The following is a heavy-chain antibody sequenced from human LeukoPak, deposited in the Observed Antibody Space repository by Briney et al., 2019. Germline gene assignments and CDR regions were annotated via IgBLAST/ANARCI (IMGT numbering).Heavy chain of an antibody. D-gene: IGHD5-12*01. CDR1: GGSISSYY. Sequence: PSETLSLTCTVSGGSISSYYWSWIRQPPGKGLEWIGYIYYSGSINYHPPLKSRVTISVDTSKNQFSLKLSSVTAADTAVYYCARDGYSGYDSPYYYYYGMDVWGQGTTVTVSS. CDR3: ARDGYSGYDSPYYYYYGMDV. CDR2: IYYSGSI. J-gene: IGHJ6*02. V-gene: IGHV4-59*01.